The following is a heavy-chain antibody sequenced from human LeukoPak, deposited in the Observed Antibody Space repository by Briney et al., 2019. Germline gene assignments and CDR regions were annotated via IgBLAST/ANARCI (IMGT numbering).Heavy chain of an antibody. V-gene: IGHV3-30*18. J-gene: IGHJ4*02. CDR3: AKAPRTDYYDFWSGYSDY. D-gene: IGHD3-3*01. Sequence: PGGSLRLSCATSGFTFSTSDMHWVRQAPGKGLEWVAVISYDGSNKYYADSVKGRFTISRDNSKNTLYLQMNSLRAEDTAVYYCAKAPRTDYYDFWSGYSDYWGQGTLVTVSS. CDR1: GFTFSTSD. CDR2: ISYDGSNK.